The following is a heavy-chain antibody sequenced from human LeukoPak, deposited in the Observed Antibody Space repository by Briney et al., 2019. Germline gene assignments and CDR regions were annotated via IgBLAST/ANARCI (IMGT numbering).Heavy chain of an antibody. CDR2: IYPGDSDT. D-gene: IGHD4-17*01. CDR3: ARASMTTVTAFDY. V-gene: IGHV5-51*01. CDR1: GYSFTSYW. Sequence: GESLKISCKGSGYSFTSYWIGWVRQMPGKGLEWMGIIYPGDSDTRYSPSFQGQVTISADKSITAYLQWSSLKASDTAMYYCARASMTTVTAFDYWGQGTLVTVSS. J-gene: IGHJ4*02.